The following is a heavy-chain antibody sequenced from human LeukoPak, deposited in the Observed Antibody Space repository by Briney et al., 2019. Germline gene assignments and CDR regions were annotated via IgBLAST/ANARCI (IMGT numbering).Heavy chain of an antibody. Sequence: ASVKVSCKASGYTFTSYGISWVRQAPGQGLEWMGWISAYNGNTNYAQKLQGRVTMTTDTSTSTAYMELRSLRSDDTAVYYCARGWDLHAYSLYYYYYMDVWGKGTAVTVSS. J-gene: IGHJ6*03. CDR2: ISAYNGNT. D-gene: IGHD1-26*01. CDR3: ARGWDLHAYSLYYYYYMDV. V-gene: IGHV1-18*01. CDR1: GYTFTSYG.